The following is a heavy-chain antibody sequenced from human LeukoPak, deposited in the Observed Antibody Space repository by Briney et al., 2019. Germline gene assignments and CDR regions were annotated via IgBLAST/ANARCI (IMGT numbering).Heavy chain of an antibody. V-gene: IGHV3-64*01. Sequence: GGSLRLSCAASGFTFSSYAMHWVRQAPGKGLEYVSAISSNGGSTYYANSVKGRFTISRDNSKNTLYLQMGSLRAEDMAVYYCARGEPDYWGQGTLVTVSS. CDR1: GFTFSSYA. CDR3: ARGEPDY. D-gene: IGHD1-14*01. CDR2: ISSNGGST. J-gene: IGHJ4*02.